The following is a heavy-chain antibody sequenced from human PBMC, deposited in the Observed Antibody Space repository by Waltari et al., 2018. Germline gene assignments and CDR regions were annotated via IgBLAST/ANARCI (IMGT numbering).Heavy chain of an antibody. J-gene: IGHJ4*02. CDR2: IYSGGST. D-gene: IGHD3-16*01. CDR3: ARDVDYDYKYLAN. CDR1: GFTVSSNY. V-gene: IGHV3-53*01. Sequence: EVQLVESGGGLIQPGGSLRLSCAASGFTVSSNYMSWVRQAPGKGLEWVSVIYSGGSTYYADSVKGRFTISRDNSKNTLYLQMNSLRAEDTAVYYCARDVDYDYKYLANWGQGTLVTVSS.